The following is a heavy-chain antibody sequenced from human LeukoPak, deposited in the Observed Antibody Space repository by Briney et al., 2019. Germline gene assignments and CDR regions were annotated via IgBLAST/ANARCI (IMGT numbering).Heavy chain of an antibody. D-gene: IGHD3-3*01. CDR1: GYTFTSYA. CDR2: INAGTGNA. V-gene: IGHV1-3*01. CDR3: ARYKDYDFWRARDYYGMDV. Sequence: ASVKVSCKASGYTFTSYAMHWVRQAPGQRLEWMGWINAGTGNAKYSQKFQGRVTITRDTSASTAYMELSSLRSEDTAVYYCARYKDYDFWRARDYYGMDVWGQGTTVTVSS. J-gene: IGHJ6*02.